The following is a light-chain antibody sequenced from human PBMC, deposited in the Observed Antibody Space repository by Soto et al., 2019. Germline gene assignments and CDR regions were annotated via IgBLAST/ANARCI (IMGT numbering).Light chain of an antibody. V-gene: IGLV1-40*01. J-gene: IGLJ3*02. Sequence: QSVLTQPPSVSGAPGQRVTISCTGSSSNIGAGYDVHWYQQLPGTAPKLLIYGNSNRPSGVPDRFSGSKSGTSASLAITGLQAEDEADYYCGTWDSDLSAEVFGGGTKLTVL. CDR3: GTWDSDLSAEV. CDR1: SSNIGAGYD. CDR2: GNS.